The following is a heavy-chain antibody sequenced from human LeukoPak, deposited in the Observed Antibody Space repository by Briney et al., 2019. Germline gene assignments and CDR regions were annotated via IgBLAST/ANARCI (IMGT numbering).Heavy chain of an antibody. CDR2: MNPNSGNT. CDR1: GYTFTSYD. Sequence: ASVKVSCKASGYTFTSYDINWVRQATGQGLEWMGWMNPNSGNTGYAQKFQGRVTMTRNTSISTAYMELGSLRSEDTAVYYCARGGGVRFLEWLFDWGQGTLVTVSS. V-gene: IGHV1-8*01. D-gene: IGHD3-3*01. J-gene: IGHJ4*02. CDR3: ARGGGVRFLEWLFD.